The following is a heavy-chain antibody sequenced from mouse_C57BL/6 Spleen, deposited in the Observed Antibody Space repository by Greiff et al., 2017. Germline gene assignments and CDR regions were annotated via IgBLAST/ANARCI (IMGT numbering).Heavy chain of an antibody. CDR1: GYAFSSYW. J-gene: IGHJ4*01. D-gene: IGHD2-4*01. CDR2: IYPGDGDT. CDR3: ARAYYDYDEDAMDY. V-gene: IGHV1-80*01. Sequence: LVESGAELVKPGASVKISCKASGYAFSSYWMNWVKQRPGKGLEWIGQIYPGDGDTNYNGKFKGKATLTADKSSSTAYMQLSSLTSEDSAVYFCARAYYDYDEDAMDYWGQGTSVTVSS.